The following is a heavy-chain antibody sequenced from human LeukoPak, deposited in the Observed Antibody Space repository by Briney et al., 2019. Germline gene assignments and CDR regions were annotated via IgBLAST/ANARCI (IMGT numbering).Heavy chain of an antibody. Sequence: GGSLRLSCAASGITFSRYAMSWVRQAPGKGLEWVSAISENGLDTYYADCVRGRFTISRDNAKNSLYLQMNSLRAEDTAVYYCARDRSGSFDYWGQGTLVTVSS. J-gene: IGHJ4*02. CDR2: ISENGLDT. CDR3: ARDRSGSFDY. V-gene: IGHV3-23*01. D-gene: IGHD3-22*01. CDR1: GITFSRYA.